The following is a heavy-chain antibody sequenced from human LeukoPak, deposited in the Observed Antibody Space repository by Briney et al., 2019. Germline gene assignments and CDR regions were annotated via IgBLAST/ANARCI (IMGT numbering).Heavy chain of an antibody. J-gene: IGHJ4*02. Sequence: ASMKVSCKTSGYIFTSYGISWVRQAPGQGLEWMGWISVHNGYTRYARKFQGRVTITTDTSTSTAYMDLRSLRSDDTAVYYCARDMRHYRKYDSNAYYYNFQYWGQGTRVTVSS. CDR3: ARDMRHYRKYDSNAYYYNFQY. V-gene: IGHV1-18*01. D-gene: IGHD3-22*01. CDR2: ISVHNGYT. CDR1: GYIFTSYG.